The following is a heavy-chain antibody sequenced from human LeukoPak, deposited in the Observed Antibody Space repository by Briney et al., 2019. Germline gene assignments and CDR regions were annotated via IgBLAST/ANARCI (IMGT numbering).Heavy chain of an antibody. J-gene: IGHJ4*02. V-gene: IGHV5-51*01. CDR1: GYSLTSYW. D-gene: IGHD3-22*01. CDR3: ASSPSSGYPPGYFDY. CDR2: IYPGDSDT. Sequence: GESLKISCKGSGYSLTSYWIGWVRQMPGKGLEWMGIIYPGDSDTRYSPSFQGQVTISADKSISTAYLQWSSLKASDTAMYYCASSPSSGYPPGYFDYWGQGTLVTVSS.